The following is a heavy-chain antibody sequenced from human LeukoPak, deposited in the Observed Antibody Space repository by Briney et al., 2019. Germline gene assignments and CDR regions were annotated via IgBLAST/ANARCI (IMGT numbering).Heavy chain of an antibody. V-gene: IGHV3-30*18. Sequence: GRSLRLSCAASGFTFSSYGMHWVRQAPGKGLEWVAVISYDGSNKYYADSVKGRFTISRDNSKNTLYLQMNSLRAEDTAVYYCAKNGGDPAFDTWGQGTMVTVSS. CDR1: GFTFSSYG. J-gene: IGHJ3*02. CDR3: AKNGGDPAFDT. CDR2: ISYDGSNK. D-gene: IGHD4-23*01.